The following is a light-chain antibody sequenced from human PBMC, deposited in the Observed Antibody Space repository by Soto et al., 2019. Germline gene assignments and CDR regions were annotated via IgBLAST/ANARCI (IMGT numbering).Light chain of an antibody. CDR1: SSNIGSTS. CDR2: NDN. J-gene: IGLJ1*01. Sequence: QSVLTQPPSASGTPGQRVTISCSGSSSNIGSTSVNWYQQLPGTAPKLLIYNDNQWPSGVPDRFSGSRSGTSASLAISGLQSEDEADYYFAAWDVSLNRFYVFGSGTKLTVL. V-gene: IGLV1-44*01. CDR3: AAWDVSLNRFYV.